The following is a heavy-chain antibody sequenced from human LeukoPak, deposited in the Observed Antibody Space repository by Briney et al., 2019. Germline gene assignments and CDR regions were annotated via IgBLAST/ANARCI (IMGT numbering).Heavy chain of an antibody. CDR1: GFTFSRYG. J-gene: IGHJ4*02. Sequence: GGSLRLSCAASGFTFSRYGLRWVRQAPGKGLEWVAFIRDDGSTRYYADSVKGRFTVSRDNSKNTLYLQMNSLRAEDMAVYYCAKTYPSVGAKAPPPVWGQGTLVTVSS. CDR3: AKTYPSVGAKAPPPV. CDR2: IRDDGSTR. D-gene: IGHD1-26*01. V-gene: IGHV3-30*02.